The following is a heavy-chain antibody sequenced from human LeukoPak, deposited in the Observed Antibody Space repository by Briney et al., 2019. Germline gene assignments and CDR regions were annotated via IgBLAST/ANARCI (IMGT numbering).Heavy chain of an antibody. CDR2: IYHSGST. CDR3: ASSLGSTIKKDAFDI. Sequence: PSETLSLTCAVSGGSISSSNWWSWVRQPPGKGLEWIGEIYHSGSTNYNPSLKSRVTISVDKSKNQFSLKLSSVTAADTAVYYCASSLGSTIKKDAFDIWGQGTMVTVSS. V-gene: IGHV4-4*02. J-gene: IGHJ3*02. CDR1: GGSISSSNW. D-gene: IGHD3-16*01.